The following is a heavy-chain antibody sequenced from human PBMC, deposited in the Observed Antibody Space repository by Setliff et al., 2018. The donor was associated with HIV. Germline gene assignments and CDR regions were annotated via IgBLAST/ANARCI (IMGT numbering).Heavy chain of an antibody. V-gene: IGHV6-1*01. D-gene: IGHD6-19*01. J-gene: IGHJ3*02. CDR1: GDSVSSNSAA. Sequence: SQTLSLTCVISGDSVSSNSAAWNWIRQSPSRGLEWLGRTYYRSKWYNDYAVSVKSRITINPDTSKNQFSLQLNPVTPEDTAVYYCARDSIAVAARAFDIWGQGTMVTVSS. CDR2: TYYRSKWYN. CDR3: ARDSIAVAARAFDI.